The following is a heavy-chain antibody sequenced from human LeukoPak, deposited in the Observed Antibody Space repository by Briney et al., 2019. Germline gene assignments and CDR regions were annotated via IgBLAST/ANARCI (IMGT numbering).Heavy chain of an antibody. J-gene: IGHJ3*02. CDR1: GFTFSSYS. Sequence: GGSLRLSCAASGFTFSSYSMNWVRQAPGKGLEWVSSISSSSSYIYYADSVKGRFTISRDNAKNSLYLQMNSLRAEDTAVYYCARDPEDYYDSSDYYDGFDIWGQGTMVTVSS. V-gene: IGHV3-21*01. CDR3: ARDPEDYYDSSDYYDGFDI. D-gene: IGHD3-22*01. CDR2: ISSSSSYI.